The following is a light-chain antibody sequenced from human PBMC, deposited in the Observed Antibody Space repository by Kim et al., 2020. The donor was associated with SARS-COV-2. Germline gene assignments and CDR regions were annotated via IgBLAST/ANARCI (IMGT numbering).Light chain of an antibody. V-gene: IGKV3-15*01. CDR2: DAS. J-gene: IGKJ4*01. CDR1: QSIRGN. Sequence: VSPWEGATLSCRASQSIRGNLAWYQQKPGQAPRLLIYDASKRATGIPAMFSGSGSETEFTLDISSLQSEDFAVYYCHQYSNWPLTFGGGTKVDIK. CDR3: HQYSNWPLT.